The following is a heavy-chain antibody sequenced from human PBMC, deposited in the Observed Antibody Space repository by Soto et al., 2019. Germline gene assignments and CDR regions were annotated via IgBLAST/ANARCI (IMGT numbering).Heavy chain of an antibody. D-gene: IGHD5-12*01. CDR3: ARHGGYELVI. CDR2: IYYSGTI. J-gene: IGHJ3*02. Sequence: SETLSLTCTVSGGSISSYYWSWIRQPPGKGLEWIGYIYYSGTINYNPSLKSRVTISVDKSKNQLSLKLSSVTAADTAVYYCARHGGYELVIWGRGTMVTVSS. CDR1: GGSISSYY. V-gene: IGHV4-59*08.